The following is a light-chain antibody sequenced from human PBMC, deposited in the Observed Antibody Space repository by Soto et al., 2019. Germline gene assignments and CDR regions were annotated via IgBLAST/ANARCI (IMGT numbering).Light chain of an antibody. CDR1: TGPFTSYLY. CDR3: LLFFSGAPV. Sequence: QTVVTQEPSRTVSPGGTVISTWGSGTGPFTSYLYPHWFRQGPGQAPRTLIYDATDKPSWTPVRFSGSLLGDKAALTLSGAQPEDEAEYYCLLFFSGAPVFGLGTKLTVL. V-gene: IGLV7-46*01. CDR2: DAT. J-gene: IGLJ1*01.